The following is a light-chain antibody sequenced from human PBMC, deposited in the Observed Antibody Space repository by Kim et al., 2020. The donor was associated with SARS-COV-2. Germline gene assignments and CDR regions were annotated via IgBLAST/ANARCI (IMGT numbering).Light chain of an antibody. V-gene: IGKV3-15*01. CDR3: QQYNNWPPWT. Sequence: EIVLTQSPATLSVSPGERATLSCRASQSVSSNLAWYQQKRGQAPRLLIYGASTRATGIPARFSGSGSGTEFTLTINSLQSEDFAVYYCQQYNNWPPWTFGQGTKVDIK. CDR1: QSVSSN. CDR2: GAS. J-gene: IGKJ1*01.